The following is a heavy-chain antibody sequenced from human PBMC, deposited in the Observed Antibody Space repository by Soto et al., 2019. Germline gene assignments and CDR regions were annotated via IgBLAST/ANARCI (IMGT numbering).Heavy chain of an antibody. J-gene: IGHJ4*02. Sequence: EVQLVESGGGLVKPGGSLRLSCAASGFTFSSYSMNWVRQAPGKGLEWVSSISSSSSYIYYADSVKGRFTIPRDNAKNSLYLQMNSLRAEDTAVYYCASFEYSSSSIDYWGQGTLVTVSS. CDR3: ASFEYSSSSIDY. V-gene: IGHV3-21*01. CDR1: GFTFSSYS. CDR2: ISSSSSYI. D-gene: IGHD6-6*01.